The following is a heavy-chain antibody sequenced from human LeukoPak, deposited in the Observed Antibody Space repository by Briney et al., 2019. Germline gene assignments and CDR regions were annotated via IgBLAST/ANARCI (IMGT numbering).Heavy chain of an antibody. V-gene: IGHV3-66*01. Sequence: GGSLRLSCAASGFTVSSNYMSWVRQAPGKGLEWVSVIYSGGSTYYADSVKGRFTISRDNSKNTLYLQMNSLRAEDTAVYYCARDFTTIVVVPAAMFDPWGQGTLVTVSS. CDR1: GFTVSSNY. D-gene: IGHD2-2*01. CDR3: ARDFTTIVVVPAAMFDP. CDR2: IYSGGST. J-gene: IGHJ5*02.